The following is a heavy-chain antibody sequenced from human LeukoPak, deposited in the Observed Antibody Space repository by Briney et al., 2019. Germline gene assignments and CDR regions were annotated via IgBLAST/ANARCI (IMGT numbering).Heavy chain of an antibody. V-gene: IGHV3-33*01. Sequence: GGSLRLSCAASGFTSSSYGMHWVRQAPGKGLEWVAVIWYDGSNKYYADSVKGRFTISRDNSKNTLYLQMNSLKAEDTAMYYCTRLEDKVIYIMDVWGQGTTVTVSS. CDR3: TRLEDKVIYIMDV. D-gene: IGHD5-12*01. CDR2: IWYDGSNK. CDR1: GFTSSSYG. J-gene: IGHJ6*02.